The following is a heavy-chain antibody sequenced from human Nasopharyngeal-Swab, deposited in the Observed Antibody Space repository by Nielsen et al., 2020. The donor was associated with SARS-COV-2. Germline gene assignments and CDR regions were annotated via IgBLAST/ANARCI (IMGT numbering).Heavy chain of an antibody. V-gene: IGHV3-9*01. Sequence: GGSLSLSCAASGFTFVDYAMHWVRQPPGKGLEWVSGISWNSGSIGYADSVKGRFTISRDNAKNSLYLQMNSLRAEDTALYYCAKTMVYSSSSYYFDYWGQGTLVTVSS. CDR2: ISWNSGSI. CDR3: AKTMVYSSSSYYFDY. J-gene: IGHJ4*02. CDR1: GFTFVDYA. D-gene: IGHD6-6*01.